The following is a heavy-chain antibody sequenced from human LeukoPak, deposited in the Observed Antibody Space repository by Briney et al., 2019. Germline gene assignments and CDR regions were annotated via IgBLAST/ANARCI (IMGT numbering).Heavy chain of an antibody. J-gene: IGHJ4*02. CDR3: ARGSGPGVTTIDS. CDR1: GFTFSSYD. CDR2: FHTDGGT. D-gene: IGHD4-17*01. V-gene: IGHV3-13*01. Sequence: PGGSLRLSCAASGFTFSSYDMHWVRQAPGEGLEWVSAFHTDGGTFYLDSVRGRFTVSREDATNSLYLQLDTLRAGGTAVYYCARGSGPGVTTIDSWGQGTLVLVSS.